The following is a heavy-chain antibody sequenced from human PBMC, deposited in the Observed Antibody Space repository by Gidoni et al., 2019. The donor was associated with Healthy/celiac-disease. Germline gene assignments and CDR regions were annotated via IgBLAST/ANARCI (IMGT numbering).Heavy chain of an antibody. Sequence: EVQLVEAGGGLVKTGGSLRISWAASGFTFSNAWLSWVRQAPGKGLEWVGRIKSKTDGGTTDYAAPVKGRFTISRDDSKNTLYLQMNSLKTEDTAVYYCTTGAMATIAYWGQGTLVTVSS. J-gene: IGHJ4*02. CDR3: TTGAMATIAY. D-gene: IGHD5-12*01. CDR2: IKSKTDGGTT. CDR1: GFTFSNAW. V-gene: IGHV3-15*01.